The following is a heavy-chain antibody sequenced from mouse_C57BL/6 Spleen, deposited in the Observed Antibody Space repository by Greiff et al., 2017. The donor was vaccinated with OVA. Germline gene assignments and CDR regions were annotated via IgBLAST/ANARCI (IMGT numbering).Heavy chain of an antibody. J-gene: IGHJ4*01. D-gene: IGHD2-5*01. CDR3: ASLSYYSNPSYAMDY. Sequence: VKLMESGAELVKPGASVKISCKASGYAFSSYWMNWVKQRPGKGLEWIGQIYPGDGDTNYNGKFKGKATLTADKSSSTAYMQLSSLTSEDSAVYFCASLSYYSNPSYAMDYWGQGTSVTVSS. V-gene: IGHV1-80*01. CDR1: GYAFSSYW. CDR2: IYPGDGDT.